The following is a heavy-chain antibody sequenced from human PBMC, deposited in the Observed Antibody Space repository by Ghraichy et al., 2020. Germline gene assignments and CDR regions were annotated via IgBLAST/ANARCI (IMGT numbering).Heavy chain of an antibody. CDR3: ARVRLLDQVSYWFDP. CDR1: GGSISSSNW. J-gene: IGHJ5*02. D-gene: IGHD3-22*01. CDR2: IYHSGST. Sequence: SETLSLTCAVSGGSISSSNWWSWVRQPPGKGLEWIGEIYHSGSTNYNPSLKSRVTISVDKSKNQFSLKLSSVTAADTAVYYCARVRLLDQVSYWFDPWGQGTLVTVSS. V-gene: IGHV4-4*02.